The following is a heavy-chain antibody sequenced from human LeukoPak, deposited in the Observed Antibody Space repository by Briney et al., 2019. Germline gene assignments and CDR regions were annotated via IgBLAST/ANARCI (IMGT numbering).Heavy chain of an antibody. D-gene: IGHD3-10*01. J-gene: IGHJ6*02. Sequence: GGSLRLSCAASGFIVTSNYMSWVRQAPGKGLEWVSFTHSDGTTYYADSVKGRFTISRDNSRNTLYLQMNSLRAEDTAVYYCARDHVVVTVTPVRGVRRAVTYYYGMDVWGQGTTVTVSS. CDR2: THSDGTT. V-gene: IGHV3-53*01. CDR1: GFIVTSNY. CDR3: ARDHVVVTVTPVRGVRRAVTYYYGMDV.